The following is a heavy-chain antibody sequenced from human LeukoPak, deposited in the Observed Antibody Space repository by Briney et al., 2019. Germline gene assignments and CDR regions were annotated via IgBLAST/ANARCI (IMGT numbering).Heavy chain of an antibody. CDR1: GYTFIDYF. CDR3: VRAVSGTLGGAFDI. CDR2: INPNSGVT. J-gene: IGHJ3*02. D-gene: IGHD1-7*01. V-gene: IGHV1-2*02. Sequence: ASVKVSCKASGYTFIDYFIRWMRQTPGQGLEWLGWINPNSGVTRYAQKFQDRVTMTRDTAAYMELSSLKSDDTAVYYCVRAVSGTLGGAFDIWGQGTAVTVSS.